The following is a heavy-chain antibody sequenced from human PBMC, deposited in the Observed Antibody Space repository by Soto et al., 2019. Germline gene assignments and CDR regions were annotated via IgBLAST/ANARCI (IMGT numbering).Heavy chain of an antibody. CDR2: ISWNSGSI. CDR3: AKDIGGDYRPGFDY. Sequence: EVQLVESGGGLVQPGRSLRLSCAASGFTFDDYAMHWVRQAPGKGLEWVSGISWNSGSIGYADSVKGRFTISRDNAKNPLYLQMNSLRAEDTALYYCAKDIGGDYRPGFDYWGQGTLVTVSS. J-gene: IGHJ4*02. CDR1: GFTFDDYA. V-gene: IGHV3-9*01. D-gene: IGHD4-17*01.